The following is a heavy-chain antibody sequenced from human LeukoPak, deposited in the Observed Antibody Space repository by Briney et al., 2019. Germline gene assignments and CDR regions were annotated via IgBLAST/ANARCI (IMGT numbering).Heavy chain of an antibody. CDR3: AKDSNRYFDYFDY. D-gene: IGHD3-9*01. V-gene: IGHV3-23*01. CDR1: GFTFSSYA. CDR2: ISGSGGST. Sequence: GGSLRLSCAASGFTFSSYAMSWVRQAPGKGLEWVSAISGSGGSTYYADSVKGRFTISRDNSRNTLYLQMDSLRAEDTAVYYCAKDSNRYFDYFDYWGQGTLVTVSS. J-gene: IGHJ4*02.